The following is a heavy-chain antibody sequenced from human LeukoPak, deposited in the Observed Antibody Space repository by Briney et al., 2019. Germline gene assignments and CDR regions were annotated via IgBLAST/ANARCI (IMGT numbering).Heavy chain of an antibody. Sequence: GGSLRLSCTASGFIFSSYWMDWVRRAPGKGLEWVASVNQDGTEKKYVDSVKGRFTISRDNAKNSHYLQMNSLRAEDTAVYYCARGIVASVVYYYYMDVWGKGTTVTVSS. CDR2: VNQDGTEK. CDR1: GFIFSSYW. J-gene: IGHJ6*03. D-gene: IGHD5-12*01. CDR3: ARGIVASVVYYYYMDV. V-gene: IGHV3-7*04.